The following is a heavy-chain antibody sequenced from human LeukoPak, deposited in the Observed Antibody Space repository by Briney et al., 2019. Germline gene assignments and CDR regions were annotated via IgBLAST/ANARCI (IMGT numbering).Heavy chain of an antibody. D-gene: IGHD6-25*01. CDR1: GFTFRNYG. CDR3: AKEPNAYSSGWYFQD. J-gene: IGHJ1*01. V-gene: IGHV3-30*18. Sequence: GGSLRLSCVTSGFTFRNYGMQWVRQAPGKGLEWVAVISHDGTTTFYADSVKGRFTISRDNSKNTLDLQMDSLRAEDTAVYFCAKEPNAYSSGWYFQDWGQGTLVTVSS. CDR2: ISHDGTTT.